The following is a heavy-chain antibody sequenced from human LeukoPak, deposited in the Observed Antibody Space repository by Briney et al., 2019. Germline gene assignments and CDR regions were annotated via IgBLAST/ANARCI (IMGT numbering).Heavy chain of an antibody. CDR2: IYYSGST. D-gene: IGHD3-22*01. CDR1: GGSISSYY. Sequence: SETLSLTCTVAGGSISSYYWTWIRQPSGKGLEWIGYIYYSGSTNYNPSLKSRVTISVDTSKNQFSLKLSSVTAADTAVYYCARHYYETGYFDYWGQGTLVTVSS. CDR3: ARHYYETGYFDY. V-gene: IGHV4-59*01. J-gene: IGHJ4*02.